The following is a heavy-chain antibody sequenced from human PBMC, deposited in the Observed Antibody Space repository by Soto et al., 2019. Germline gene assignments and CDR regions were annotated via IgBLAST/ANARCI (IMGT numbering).Heavy chain of an antibody. CDR3: ARDQGYCSGGSCYSDAFDI. Sequence: APGKGLEWVAVISYDGSNKYYADSVKGRFTISRDNSKNTLYLQMNSLRAEDTAVYYCARDQGYCSGGSCYSDAFDIWGQGTMVTVSS. V-gene: IGHV3-30-3*01. D-gene: IGHD2-15*01. CDR2: ISYDGSNK. J-gene: IGHJ3*02.